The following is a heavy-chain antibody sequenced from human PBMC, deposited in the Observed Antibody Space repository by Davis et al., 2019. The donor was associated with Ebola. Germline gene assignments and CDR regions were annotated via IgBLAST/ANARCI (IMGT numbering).Heavy chain of an antibody. J-gene: IGHJ4*02. CDR1: GYTFTSYA. V-gene: IGHV1-3*01. D-gene: IGHD3-10*01. Sequence: ASVKVSCKASGYTFTSYAMHWVRQAPGQRLEWMGWINAGNGNTKYSQKFQGRVTITRDTSASTAYMELSSLRSEDTSVYYCARDRGGDYSFDSWGQGTLVTVSS. CDR3: ARDRGGDYSFDS. CDR2: INAGNGNT.